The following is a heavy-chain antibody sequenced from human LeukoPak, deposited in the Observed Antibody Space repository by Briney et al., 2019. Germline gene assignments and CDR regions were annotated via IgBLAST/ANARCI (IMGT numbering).Heavy chain of an antibody. D-gene: IGHD6-13*01. V-gene: IGHV3-74*01. J-gene: IGHJ4*01. Sequence: PGGSLRLSCAASGFTLSNYWMHWVRQAPGQGLVWVSSINGHGNTTKYADSVRGRFTISRDNAKNTLFLQMYSLRADDTAVYFCSRGREYISNWNPFDFWGHGTLVTVSS. CDR1: GFTLSNYW. CDR3: SRGREYISNWNPFDF. CDR2: INGHGNTT.